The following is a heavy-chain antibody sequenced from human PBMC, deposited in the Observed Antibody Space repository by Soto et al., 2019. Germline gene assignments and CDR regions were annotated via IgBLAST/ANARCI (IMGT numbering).Heavy chain of an antibody. Sequence: QVQLVESGGGVVQPGRSLRLSCAASGFTFSSYGVHWVRQAPGKGLEWVAVIWYDGSNKYYADSVKGRFTISRDNSKNTLYLQMNSLRAEDTAVYYCARGPLRYYYDSSGYYSNWFDPWGQGTLVTVSS. D-gene: IGHD3-22*01. V-gene: IGHV3-33*01. CDR1: GFTFSSYG. CDR3: ARGPLRYYYDSSGYYSNWFDP. CDR2: IWYDGSNK. J-gene: IGHJ5*02.